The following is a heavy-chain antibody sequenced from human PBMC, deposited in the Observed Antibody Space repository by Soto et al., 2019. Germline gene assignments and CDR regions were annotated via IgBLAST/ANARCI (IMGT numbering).Heavy chain of an antibody. CDR1: GYTFTDAW. Sequence: LGESLKISCKASGYTFTDAWIGWVRQMPGKGLEWMGIVYPGDSQTRYNPSLQGQITISADKSITTAYLQWTSLKASDSAMYYCARQKGYWGQGTLVTVSS. CDR2: VYPGDSQT. J-gene: IGHJ4*02. CDR3: ARQKGY. V-gene: IGHV5-51*01.